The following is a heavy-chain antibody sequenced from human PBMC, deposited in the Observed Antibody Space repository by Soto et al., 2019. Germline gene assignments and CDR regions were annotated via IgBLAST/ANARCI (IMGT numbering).Heavy chain of an antibody. CDR2: IWFDGSKE. Sequence: QVELVESGGGVVQPGGSLRLACAASGFTFSSYGMHWVRQAPGKGLEWVAVIWFDGSKEFYAASVEGRFTISRDNSKNMVYLELNSPRDVDTAVYYCARAVPDAKGWFDSWGQGTLVTVSS. V-gene: IGHV3-33*01. CDR1: GFTFSSYG. D-gene: IGHD2-2*01. J-gene: IGHJ5*01. CDR3: ARAVPDAKGWFDS.